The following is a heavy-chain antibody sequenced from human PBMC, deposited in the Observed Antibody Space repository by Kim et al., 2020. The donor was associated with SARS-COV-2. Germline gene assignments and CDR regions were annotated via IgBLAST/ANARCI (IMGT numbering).Heavy chain of an antibody. CDR3: ARDGEYCGDYCYSYWYF. CDR2: MKQDGSEI. Sequence: GGSLRLSCAASGFTFGSYWMTWVRQAPGKGLEWVASMKQDGSEIYYVDSVKGRFTISRDNAKNSLFLQMKSLRAEDTAVYYCARDGEYCGDYCYSYWYF. V-gene: IGHV3-7*01. D-gene: IGHD2-21*02. CDR1: GFTFGSYW. J-gene: IGHJ2*01.